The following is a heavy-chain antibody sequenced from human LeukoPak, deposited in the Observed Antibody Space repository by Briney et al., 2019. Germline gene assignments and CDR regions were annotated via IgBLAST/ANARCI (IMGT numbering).Heavy chain of an antibody. J-gene: IGHJ3*02. CDR1: GFTVSSNS. V-gene: IGHV3-53*01. CDR3: AKDHRTMVRGVIITRAFDAFDI. CDR2: IYSDNT. Sequence: GGSLRLSCTVSGFTVSSNSMSWVRQAPGKGLEWVSFIYSDNTHYSDSVKGRFTISRDNSKNTLYLQMNSLRAEDTAVYYCAKDHRTMVRGVIITRAFDAFDIWGQGTMVTVSS. D-gene: IGHD3-10*01.